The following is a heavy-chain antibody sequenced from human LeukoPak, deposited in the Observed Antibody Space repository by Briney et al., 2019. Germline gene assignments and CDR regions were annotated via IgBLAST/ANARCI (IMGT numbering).Heavy chain of an antibody. CDR3: ARGHGSRGYYDDY. CDR1: GGSFSGYY. Sequence: SETLSLTCAVYGGSFSGYYWSWIRQPPGKGLEWIGEINHSGSTNYNPSLKSRVTISVDTSKNQFSLKLSSVTAADTAVYYCARGHGSRGYYDDYWGQGTLVTVSS. D-gene: IGHD3-22*01. V-gene: IGHV4-34*01. CDR2: INHSGST. J-gene: IGHJ4*02.